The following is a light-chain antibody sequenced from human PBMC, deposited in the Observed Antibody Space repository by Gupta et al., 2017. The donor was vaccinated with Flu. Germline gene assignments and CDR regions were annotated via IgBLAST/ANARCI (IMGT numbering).Light chain of an antibody. V-gene: IGLV1-44*01. CDR2: SNN. Sequence: QSVLTQPPSASGTPGQRVTTPCSGSSSNIGSNTVNCYQQLPGTAPNLLIYSNNQRPSGVPDRFSGSKSGTSAALAISGLQSEDEADYYCAAWDDSLNGRVFGGGTKLTVL. J-gene: IGLJ3*02. CDR1: SSNIGSNT. CDR3: AAWDDSLNGRV.